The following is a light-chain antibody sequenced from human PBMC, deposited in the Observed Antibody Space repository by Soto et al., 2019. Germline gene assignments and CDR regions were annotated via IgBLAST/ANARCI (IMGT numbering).Light chain of an antibody. CDR2: KAS. Sequence: DIQMTQSPSTLSASVGDRGTVTCRASQSISVWLAWYQQKAGKAPNLLIYKASRLESGVPSRFSGGGSGTEFTLTISSLQPDDFATYYCQQYHTYSWTFGQGTK. V-gene: IGKV1-5*03. J-gene: IGKJ1*01. CDR1: QSISVW. CDR3: QQYHTYSWT.